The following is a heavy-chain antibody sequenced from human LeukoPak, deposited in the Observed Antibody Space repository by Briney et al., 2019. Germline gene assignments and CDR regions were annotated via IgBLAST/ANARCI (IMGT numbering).Heavy chain of an antibody. CDR1: GFTFSSYW. CDR2: IKQDGSEK. J-gene: IGHJ4*02. CDR3: ARDFYCGGDCSYFDY. V-gene: IGHV3-7*01. D-gene: IGHD2-21*01. Sequence: PGGSLRLSCAASGFTFSSYWMSWVRQAPGKGLEWVANIKQDGSEKYYVDSVKGRFTISRVNAKNSLYLQMNSLRAEDTAVYYCARDFYCGGDCSYFDYWGQGTLVTVSS.